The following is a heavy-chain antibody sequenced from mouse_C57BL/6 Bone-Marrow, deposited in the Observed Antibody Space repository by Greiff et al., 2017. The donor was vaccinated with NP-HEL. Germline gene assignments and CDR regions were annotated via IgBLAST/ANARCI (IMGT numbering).Heavy chain of an antibody. CDR3: ARDLITGRFAY. D-gene: IGHD1-2*01. J-gene: IGHJ3*01. CDR1: GFTFSSYA. V-gene: IGHV5-4*01. CDR2: ISDGGSYT. Sequence: EVKLMESGGGLVKPGGSLKLSCAASGFTFSSYAMSWVRQTPEKRLEWVATISDGGSYTYYPDNVKGRFTISRDNAKNNLYLQMSHLKSEDTAMYYCARDLITGRFAYWGQGTLVTVSA.